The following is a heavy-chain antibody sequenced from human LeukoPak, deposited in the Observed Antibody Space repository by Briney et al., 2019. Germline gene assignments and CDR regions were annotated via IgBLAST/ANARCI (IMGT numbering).Heavy chain of an antibody. D-gene: IGHD3-3*01. J-gene: IGHJ5*02. V-gene: IGHV4-38-2*02. CDR1: GYSISSGYY. CDR3: GTSIPKEYYDFWSGPNWFDP. Sequence: SETLSLTCTVSGYSISSGYYWGWIRQPPGKGLEWIGSIYHSGSTYYNPSLKSRVTISVDTSKNQFSLKLSSVTAADTAVYYCGTSIPKEYYDFWSGPNWFDPWGQGTLVTVSS. CDR2: IYHSGST.